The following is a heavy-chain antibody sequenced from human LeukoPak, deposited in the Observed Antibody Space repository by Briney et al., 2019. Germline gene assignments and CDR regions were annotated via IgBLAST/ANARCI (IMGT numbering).Heavy chain of an antibody. CDR2: INTDGSST. V-gene: IGHV3-74*01. CDR3: AGVGSARMVRGGMKATSDYYYYYMDV. J-gene: IGHJ6*03. CDR1: GFTFSSYW. D-gene: IGHD3-10*01. Sequence: GRSLRLSCAASGFTFSSYWMHWVRQAPGKGLVWVSRINTDGSSTSYADSVKGRFTISRDNAKNTLYLQMNSLRAEDTAVYYCAGVGSARMVRGGMKATSDYYYYYMDVWGKGTTVTVSS.